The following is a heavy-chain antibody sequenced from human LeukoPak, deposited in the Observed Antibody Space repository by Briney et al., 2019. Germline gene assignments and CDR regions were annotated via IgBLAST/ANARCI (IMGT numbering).Heavy chain of an antibody. CDR1: GFTFSSYS. V-gene: IGHV3-21*01. D-gene: IGHD3-10*01. Sequence: GGSLRLSCAASGFTFSSYSMNWVRQAPGKGLEWVSSISSSSSYIYYADSVKGRFTISRDNAKNSLYLQMNSLRAEDTALYYCARKYGSGSYHDYWGQGTLVTVSS. CDR3: ARKYGSGSYHDY. J-gene: IGHJ4*02. CDR2: ISSSSSYI.